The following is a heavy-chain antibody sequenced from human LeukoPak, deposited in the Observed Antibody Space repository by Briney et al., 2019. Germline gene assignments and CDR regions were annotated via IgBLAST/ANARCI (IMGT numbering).Heavy chain of an antibody. J-gene: IGHJ4*02. CDR3: ARVDLRYFGWFLSRSFDY. CDR1: GGSFSGYY. CDR2: INHSGST. D-gene: IGHD3-9*01. V-gene: IGHV4-34*01. Sequence: SETLSLTCAVYGGSFSGYYWSWIRQPPGKGLEWIGEINHSGSTNYNPSLKSRVTISVDTSKNQFSLKLSSVTAADTAVYYCARVDLRYFGWFLSRSFDYWGQGTLVTVSS.